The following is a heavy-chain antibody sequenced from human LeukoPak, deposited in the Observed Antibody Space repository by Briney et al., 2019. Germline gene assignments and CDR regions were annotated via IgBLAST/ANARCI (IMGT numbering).Heavy chain of an antibody. CDR3: ARVTYDFWSSPTYYMDV. J-gene: IGHJ6*03. Sequence: GGSLRLSCAASGFTFSSYSMNWVRQAPGKGLEWVSYISSSSSTIYYADSVKGRLTISRDNAKNSLYLPMNSLRAEDTAVYYCARVTYDFWSSPTYYMDVWGKGTTVTVSS. D-gene: IGHD3-3*01. CDR1: GFTFSSYS. CDR2: ISSSSSTI. V-gene: IGHV3-48*01.